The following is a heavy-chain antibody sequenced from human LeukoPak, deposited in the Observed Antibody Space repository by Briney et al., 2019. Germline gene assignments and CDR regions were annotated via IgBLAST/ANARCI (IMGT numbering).Heavy chain of an antibody. CDR2: IYYSGST. D-gene: IGHD3-3*01. J-gene: IGHJ5*02. V-gene: IGHV4-59*01. Sequence: SETLSLTCTVSGGSISSYYWSWIRQPPGKGLEWIGYIYYSGSTNYNPSLKSRVTISVDTSKNQFSLKLSSVTAADTAVYYCARVRHYDFWSGPFDPRGQGTLVTVSS. CDR3: ARVRHYDFWSGPFDP. CDR1: GGSISSYY.